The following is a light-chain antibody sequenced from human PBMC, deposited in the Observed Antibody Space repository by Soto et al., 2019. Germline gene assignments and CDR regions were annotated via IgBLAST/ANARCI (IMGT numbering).Light chain of an antibody. J-gene: IGKJ1*01. CDR3: QHYGSSRT. CDR2: GTS. V-gene: IGKV3-20*01. CDR1: QSVSSSY. Sequence: EIVVTQSPGTLSLSPGERATLSCRASQSVSSSYLGWYQQKPGQAPRLLIWGTSNRAGGIPDRFSGSGSGTEFTLTISRLAPEDFAVYYCQHYGSSRTFGQGTKVEIK.